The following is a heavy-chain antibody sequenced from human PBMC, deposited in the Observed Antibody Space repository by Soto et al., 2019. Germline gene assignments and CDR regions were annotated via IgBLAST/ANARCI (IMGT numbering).Heavy chain of an antibody. CDR1: GGSISSCGYS. V-gene: IGHV4-30-2*01. J-gene: IGHJ1*01. D-gene: IGHD6-6*01. CDR3: ARDIGGPLVV. CDR2: IYHSGST. Sequence: SAILSLTCAHSGGSISSCGYSWGWVRHPPGKGLEWIGYIYHSGSTYYNPSLKSRVTISVDRSKNQFSLKLSSVTAADTAVYYCARDIGGPLVVWGQGTLLTVSS.